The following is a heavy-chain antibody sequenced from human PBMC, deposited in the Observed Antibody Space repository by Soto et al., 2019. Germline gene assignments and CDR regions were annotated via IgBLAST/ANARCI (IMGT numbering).Heavy chain of an antibody. D-gene: IGHD3-16*02. J-gene: IGHJ4*02. CDR2: IYSGGST. Sequence: PXGSLRLSCSASGVTVSSKYMSWVRQAPGKGLEWVSVIYSGGSTYYADSVKGRFTISRDNSKNTLYLQMNSLRAEDTAVYYCARSMITFGGVIVPFFDYWGQGPLVTVSS. V-gene: IGHV3-53*01. CDR3: ARSMITFGGVIVPFFDY. CDR1: GVTVSSKY.